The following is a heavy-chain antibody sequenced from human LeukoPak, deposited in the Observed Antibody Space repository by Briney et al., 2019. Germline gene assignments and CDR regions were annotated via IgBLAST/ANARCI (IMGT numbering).Heavy chain of an antibody. CDR1: GGSISSGDYY. D-gene: IGHD6-13*01. CDR3: ALGPQQLVSFDP. V-gene: IGHV4-39*07. Sequence: PSETLSLTCTVSGGSISSGDYYWSWIRQPPGKGLEWIGEINHSGSTNYNPSLKSRVTISVDTSKNQFSLKLSSVTAADTAVYYCALGPQQLVSFDPWAREPWSPSPQ. CDR2: INHSGST. J-gene: IGHJ5*02.